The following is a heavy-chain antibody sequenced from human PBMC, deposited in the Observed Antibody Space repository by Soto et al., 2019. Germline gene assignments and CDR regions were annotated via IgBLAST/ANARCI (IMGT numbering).Heavy chain of an antibody. CDR3: ARESEDLTSNFDY. Sequence: PGGSLRLSCAASGFTFSRYSMNWVRQVPGKGLEWVSSISSTTNYIYYADSMKGRFTVSRDNAKNSVYLDMNSLSAEDTAVYYCARESEDLTSNFDYWGQGTLVTVTS. V-gene: IGHV3-21*01. CDR2: ISSTTNYI. CDR1: GFTFSRYS. J-gene: IGHJ4*02.